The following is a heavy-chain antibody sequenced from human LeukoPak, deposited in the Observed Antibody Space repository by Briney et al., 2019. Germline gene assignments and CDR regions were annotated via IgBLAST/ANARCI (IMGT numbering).Heavy chain of an antibody. CDR3: ARGRYYGSGSSVVTY. V-gene: IGHV1-18*01. J-gene: IGHJ4*02. CDR1: GYTFTTYG. CDR2: ISAYNGNT. Sequence: ASVKVSCKASGYTFTTYGFSWVRQAPGQGLEWMGWISAYNGNTNYAQKFQGRVTMTRDTSISTAYMELSRLRSDDTAVYYCARGRYYGSGSSVVTYWGQGTLVTVSS. D-gene: IGHD3-10*01.